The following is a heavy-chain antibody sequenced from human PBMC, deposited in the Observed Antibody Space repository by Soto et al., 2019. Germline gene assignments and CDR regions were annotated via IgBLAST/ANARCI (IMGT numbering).Heavy chain of an antibody. V-gene: IGHV4-39*01. CDR2: IYSSGTT. D-gene: IGHD3-16*01. CDR3: GRRNRIGAVSGCGHGVLFPLSAGM. Sequence: SATLSHTCHFTCVSITTSDPYWVLVRQPPGQGLEFIGNIYSSGTTYYNPSLRSRVTVSMDTPKNQFSLRLTSVTVADTAVYFCGRRNRIGAVSGCGHGVLFPLSAGM. CDR1: CVSITTSDPY. J-gene: IGHJ6*01.